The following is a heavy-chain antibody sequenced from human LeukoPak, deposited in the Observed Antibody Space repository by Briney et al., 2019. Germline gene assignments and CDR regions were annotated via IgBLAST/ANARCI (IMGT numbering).Heavy chain of an antibody. CDR3: ARGDGVYVY. CDR2: IYFGGTT. J-gene: IGHJ4*02. CDR1: GFTVSSNY. V-gene: IGHV3-53*01. Sequence: GGSLRLSCAAPGFTVSSNYMTWVRQAPGQGLEWVSVIYFGGTTYYADSVKGRFTISRDNSKNTVYLQMNSLRVEDTAVYYCARGDGVYVYWGQGTLVTVSS. D-gene: IGHD5/OR15-5a*01.